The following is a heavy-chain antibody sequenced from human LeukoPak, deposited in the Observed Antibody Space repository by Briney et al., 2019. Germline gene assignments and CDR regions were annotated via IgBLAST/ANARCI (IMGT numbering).Heavy chain of an antibody. V-gene: IGHV4-34*01. CDR2: INRSGST. J-gene: IGHJ4*02. D-gene: IGHD1-26*01. Sequence: SETLSLTCVVYSGSFSGYFWSWIRQHPGKGLEWIGEINRSGSTNYNPSLKSRVTISVDTSKNQFSLKLSSVTAADTAVYYCARGIVGPTYFDYWGQGTLVTLSS. CDR1: SGSFSGYF. CDR3: ARGIVGPTYFDY.